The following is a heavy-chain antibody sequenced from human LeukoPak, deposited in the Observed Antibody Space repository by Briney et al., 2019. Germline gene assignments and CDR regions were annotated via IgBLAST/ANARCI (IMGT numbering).Heavy chain of an antibody. CDR3: ARADYYDSSGYYYEGDDAFDI. CDR2: IYYSGST. Sequence: SETLSLTCTVSGGSISSYYWSWIRQPPGKGLEWIGYIYYSGSTNYNPSLKSRVTISVDTSKNQFSLKLSSVTAADTAVYYCARADYYDSSGYYYEGDDAFDIWGQGTMVTVSS. CDR1: GGSISSYY. J-gene: IGHJ3*02. D-gene: IGHD3-22*01. V-gene: IGHV4-59*12.